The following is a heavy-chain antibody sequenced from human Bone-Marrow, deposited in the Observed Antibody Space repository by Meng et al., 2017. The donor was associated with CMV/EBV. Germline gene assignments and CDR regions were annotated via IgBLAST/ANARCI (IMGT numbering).Heavy chain of an antibody. Sequence: KASGYTVTSNNVHWVRQAPGQGLEWMGIINPSGGSTSYALKFQGRVTMTRATSTSTVYMELSSLRSEDTAVYYCALSSSWYEGWFDPWGQGTLVTVSS. CDR3: ALSSSWYEGWFDP. D-gene: IGHD6-13*01. CDR1: GYTVTSNN. CDR2: INPSGGST. V-gene: IGHV1-46*01. J-gene: IGHJ5*02.